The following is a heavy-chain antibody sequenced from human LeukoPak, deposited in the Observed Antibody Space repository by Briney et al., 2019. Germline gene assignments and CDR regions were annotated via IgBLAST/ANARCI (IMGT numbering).Heavy chain of an antibody. CDR1: GGSFSGYY. J-gene: IGHJ4*02. CDR3: ARHSPRYCSGGSCHSDY. Sequence: SETLSLTCAVYGGSFSGYYWSWIRQPPGKGLEWIGEINHSGSTNYDPSLKSRVTISVDTSKNQFSLKLSSVTAADTAVYYCARHSPRYCSGGSCHSDYWGQGTLVTVSS. D-gene: IGHD2-15*01. V-gene: IGHV4-34*01. CDR2: INHSGST.